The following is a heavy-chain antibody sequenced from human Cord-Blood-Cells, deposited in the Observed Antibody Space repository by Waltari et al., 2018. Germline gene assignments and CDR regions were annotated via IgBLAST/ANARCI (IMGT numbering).Heavy chain of an antibody. J-gene: IGHJ4*02. D-gene: IGHD6-6*01. CDR3: TRHGAARQSDY. V-gene: IGHV3-73*02. CDR2: IRSKANSYTT. CDR1: GFTFSGSA. Sequence: EVQLVESGGGLVQPGGSLKLSCAASGFTFSGSAMHWVPQASGKGLGWVGRIRSKANSYTTAYAASVKGRFTISRDDSKNTAYLQMNSLKTEDTAVYYCTRHGAARQSDYWGQGTLVTVSS.